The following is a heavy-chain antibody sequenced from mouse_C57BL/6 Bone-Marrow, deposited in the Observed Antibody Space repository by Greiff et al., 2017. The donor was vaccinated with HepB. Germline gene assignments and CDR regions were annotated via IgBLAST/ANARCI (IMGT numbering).Heavy chain of an antibody. J-gene: IGHJ3*01. CDR2: IYPRDGST. Sequence: VQRVESDAELVKPGASVKISCKVSGYTFTDHTIHWMKQRPEQGLEWIGYIYPRDGSTKYNEKFKGKATLTADKSSSTAYMQLNSLTSEDSAVYFCARPDGYSPWFAYWGQGTLVTVSA. CDR1: GYTFTDHT. CDR3: ARPDGYSPWFAY. D-gene: IGHD2-3*01. V-gene: IGHV1-78*01.